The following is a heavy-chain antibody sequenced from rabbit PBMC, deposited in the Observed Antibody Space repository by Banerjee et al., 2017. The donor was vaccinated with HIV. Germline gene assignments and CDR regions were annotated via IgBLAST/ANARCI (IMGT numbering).Heavy chain of an antibody. CDR1: GFSFSSSYY. CDR2: IYAGSSGST. V-gene: IGHV1S40*01. CDR3: ASGYSDVYFDL. Sequence: QSLEESGGDLVKPGASLTLTCTASGFSFSSSYYMCWVRQAPGKGLEWIACIYAGSSGSTYYASWVNGRFTISKTSSTTVTLQMTSLTAADTATYFCASGYSDVYFDLWGPGTLVTVS. J-gene: IGHJ4*01. D-gene: IGHD1-1*01.